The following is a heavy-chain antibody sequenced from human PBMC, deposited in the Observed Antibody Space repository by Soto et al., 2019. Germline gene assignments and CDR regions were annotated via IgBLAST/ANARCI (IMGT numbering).Heavy chain of an antibody. CDR3: ARLAGDVVVPAAGDYYYGMDV. D-gene: IGHD2-2*01. CDR1: GGSISSYY. J-gene: IGHJ6*02. Sequence: SETLSLTCTVSGGSISSYYLSWIRQPAGKGLEWIGRIYTSGSTNYNPSLKSRVTMSVDTSKNQFSLKLSSVTAADTAVYYCARLAGDVVVPAAGDYYYGMDVWGQGTTVTVSS. CDR2: IYTSGST. V-gene: IGHV4-4*07.